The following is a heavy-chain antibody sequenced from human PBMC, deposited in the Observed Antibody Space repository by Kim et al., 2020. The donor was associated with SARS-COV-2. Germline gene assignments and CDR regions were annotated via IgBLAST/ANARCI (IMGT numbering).Heavy chain of an antibody. V-gene: IGHV4-31*03. J-gene: IGHJ4*02. CDR1: GGSISSGGYY. Sequence: SETLSLTCTVSGGSISSGGYYWSWIRQHPGKGLEWIGYIYYSGSTYYNPSLKSRVTISVDTSKNQLSLKLSSVTAADTAVYYCAREAIFGEGVVYWGQGTLVTVSS. D-gene: IGHD3-3*01. CDR2: IYYSGST. CDR3: AREAIFGEGVVY.